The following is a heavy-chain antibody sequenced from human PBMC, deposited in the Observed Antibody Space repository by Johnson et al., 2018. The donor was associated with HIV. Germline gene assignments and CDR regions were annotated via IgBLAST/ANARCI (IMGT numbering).Heavy chain of an antibody. CDR2: ICTARDT. D-gene: IGHD1-26*01. CDR3: AKAELVGALEGGAFDI. V-gene: IGHV3-13*01. Sequence: VQLVESGGGVVQPGRSLRLSCAASAFTFSSSDLHWVRQATGKGLECISAICTARDTYYHGSVKGRFTISRENAKNMLYLQMNSLRAEDTAVYYCAKAELVGALEGGAFDIWGQGTMVTVSS. J-gene: IGHJ3*02. CDR1: AFTFSSSD.